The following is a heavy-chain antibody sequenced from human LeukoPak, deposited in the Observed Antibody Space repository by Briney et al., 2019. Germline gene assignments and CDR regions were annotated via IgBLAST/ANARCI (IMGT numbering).Heavy chain of an antibody. CDR1: GYTLTELS. J-gene: IGHJ4*02. Sequence: ASVKVSCKVSGYTLTELSMHWVRQAPGKGLEWMGGFDPEDGETIYAQNSQGRVTMTEDTSTDTAYMELSSLRSEDTAVYYCASGVPAAIYFLGYWGQGTLVTVSS. D-gene: IGHD2-2*01. V-gene: IGHV1-24*01. CDR3: ASGVPAAIYFLGY. CDR2: FDPEDGET.